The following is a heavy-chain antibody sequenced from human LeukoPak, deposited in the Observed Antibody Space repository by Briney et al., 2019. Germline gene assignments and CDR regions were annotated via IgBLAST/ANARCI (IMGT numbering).Heavy chain of an antibody. Sequence: GGSLRLSCAASGFTFSSYAMSWVRQAPGKGLEWVSGISGSCGSTYYADAVKGRFTISRDNAKNTLYLQMNSLRAEDTAVYYCAKDRAPGVVAATHGVDYWGQGTLVTVSS. V-gene: IGHV3-23*01. CDR1: GFTFSSYA. CDR2: ISGSCGST. CDR3: AKDRAPGVVAATHGVDY. D-gene: IGHD2-15*01. J-gene: IGHJ4*02.